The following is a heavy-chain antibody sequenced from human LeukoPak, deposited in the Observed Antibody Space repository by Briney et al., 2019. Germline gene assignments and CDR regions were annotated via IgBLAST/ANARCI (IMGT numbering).Heavy chain of an antibody. CDR1: GGSISSYY. CDR3: ARGGSYSSSWYYFDY. V-gene: IGHV4-59*01. CDR2: IYYSGST. Sequence: PSETLSLTCTVSGGSISSYYWSWIRQPPVKGLEWIGYIYYSGSTNYNPSLKSRVTISVDTSKNQFSLKLSSVTAADTAVYYCARGGSYSSSWYYFDYWGQGTLVTVSS. D-gene: IGHD6-13*01. J-gene: IGHJ4*02.